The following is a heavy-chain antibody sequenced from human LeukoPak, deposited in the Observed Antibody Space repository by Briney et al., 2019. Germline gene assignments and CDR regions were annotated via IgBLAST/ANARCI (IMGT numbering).Heavy chain of an antibody. Sequence: ASVKVSCKASGYTFTSYGISWVRQAPGQGLEWMGWISAYNGNTNYAQKLQGRVTMTTDTSTSTAYMELRSLRSDDTAVYYCARTYYYDSSQGRFDYWGQGTLVTVSS. D-gene: IGHD3-22*01. J-gene: IGHJ4*02. V-gene: IGHV1-18*01. CDR2: ISAYNGNT. CDR1: GYTFTSYG. CDR3: ARTYYYDSSQGRFDY.